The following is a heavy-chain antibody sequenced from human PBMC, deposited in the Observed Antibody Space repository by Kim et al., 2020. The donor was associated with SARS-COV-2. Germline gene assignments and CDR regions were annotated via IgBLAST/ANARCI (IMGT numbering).Heavy chain of an antibody. D-gene: IGHD2-21*01. V-gene: IGHV3-48*04. CDR1: GFNFGNYS. J-gene: IGHJ2*01. Sequence: GGSLRLSCAGSGFNFGNYSMNWVRQAPGKGLEWVSYIGSYSSTIYYADSVKGRFTISRDNAKKELYLQMDSLRVEDTAVYYCARDVGVWCFDDWWRAT. CDR2: IGSYSSTI. CDR3: ARDVGVWCFDD.